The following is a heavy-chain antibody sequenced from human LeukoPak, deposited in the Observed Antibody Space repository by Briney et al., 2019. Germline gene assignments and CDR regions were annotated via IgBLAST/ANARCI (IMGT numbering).Heavy chain of an antibody. CDR2: IYYSGST. J-gene: IGHJ4*02. Sequence: SETLSLTCTVSGGSISSYYWSWIRQPPGKGLEWIGYIYYSGSTNYNPSLKSRVTISVDTSKNQFSLKLSSVTAADTAVYYCARPPRIRYFERWGQGTLVTVSS. V-gene: IGHV4-59*01. D-gene: IGHD3-9*01. CDR3: ARPPRIRYFER. CDR1: GGSISSYY.